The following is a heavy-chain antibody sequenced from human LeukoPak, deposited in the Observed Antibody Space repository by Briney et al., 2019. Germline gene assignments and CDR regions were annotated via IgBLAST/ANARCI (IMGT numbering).Heavy chain of an antibody. CDR1: GFTFSSYA. V-gene: IGHV3-23*01. CDR3: AKELGYCSSTSCHPNY. CDR2: ISGSGGST. D-gene: IGHD2-2*01. J-gene: IGHJ4*02. Sequence: GGSLRLSCAASGFTFSSYAMSWVRQAPGKGLEWVSAISGSGGSTYYADSVKGRFTISRDNSKNTLYLQMNSLRAEDTAVYYCAKELGYCSSTSCHPNYWGQGTLVTVSS.